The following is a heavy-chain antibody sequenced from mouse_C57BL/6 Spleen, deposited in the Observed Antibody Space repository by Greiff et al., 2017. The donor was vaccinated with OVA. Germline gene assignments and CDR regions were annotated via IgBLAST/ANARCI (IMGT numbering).Heavy chain of an antibody. CDR2: FYPGSGSI. D-gene: IGHD1-1*01. J-gene: IGHJ1*03. CDR1: GYTFTEYT. CDR3: ARHEGYYYGSSYRYFDV. V-gene: IGHV1-62-2*01. Sequence: QVQLQQSGAELVKPGASVKLSCKASGYTFTEYTIHWVKQRSGQGLEWIGWFYPGSGSIKYNEKFKDKATLTADKSSSTVYMELSRLTSEDSAVYFCARHEGYYYGSSYRYFDVWGTGTTVTVSS.